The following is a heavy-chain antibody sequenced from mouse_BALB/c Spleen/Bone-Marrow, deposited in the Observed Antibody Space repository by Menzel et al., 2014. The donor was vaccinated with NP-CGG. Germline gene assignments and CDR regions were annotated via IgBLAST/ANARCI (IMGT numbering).Heavy chain of an antibody. CDR2: IDPANGNT. CDR3: ARLITTDY. J-gene: IGHJ2*01. D-gene: IGHD2-4*01. Sequence: VQLQQPGAELVKPGASVKLSCTASGLNIKDTYMHWVKQRPEQGLEWIGRIDPANGNTKYDPKFQGKATITADTSSNTAYLQLSSLTSEDTAVYYCARLITTDYWGQGTTLTVSS. V-gene: IGHV14-3*02. CDR1: GLNIKDTY.